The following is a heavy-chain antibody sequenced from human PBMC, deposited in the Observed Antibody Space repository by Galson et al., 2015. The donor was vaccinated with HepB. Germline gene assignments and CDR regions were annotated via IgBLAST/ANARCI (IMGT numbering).Heavy chain of an antibody. CDR2: ISWNSGRI. D-gene: IGHD3-10*01. Sequence: SLRLSCAASGFTFDDYSMHWVRHAPGKGLEWVSGISWNSGRIGYADSVKGRFTISRDNAKNSHYLQMNGLRTEDTALYYCAKDAGFYGAGTYHANFDSWGQGILVTVSS. CDR1: GFTFDDYS. J-gene: IGHJ4*02. CDR3: AKDAGFYGAGTYHANFDS. V-gene: IGHV3-9*01.